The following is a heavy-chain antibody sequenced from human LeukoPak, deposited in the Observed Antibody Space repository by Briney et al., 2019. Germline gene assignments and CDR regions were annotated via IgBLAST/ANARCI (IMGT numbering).Heavy chain of an antibody. CDR1: GFTLSSYA. CDR2: ISGSGTRT. D-gene: IGHD3-22*01. CDR3: AKAPTKEEEWLLLNYFDY. V-gene: IGHV3-23*01. J-gene: IGHJ4*02. Sequence: PGGSLRLSCVGSGFTLSSYAMSWVRQAPGKGLEWVSAISGSGTRTYYADSVKGRFTISRDNSKNTLYLQMNSLRAEATAVYYCAKAPTKEEEWLLLNYFDYWGQGTLVTVSS.